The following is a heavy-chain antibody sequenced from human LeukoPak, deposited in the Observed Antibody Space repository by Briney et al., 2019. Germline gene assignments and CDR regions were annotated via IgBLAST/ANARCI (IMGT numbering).Heavy chain of an antibody. CDR3: AIRFGRLEAGGTPFDS. D-gene: IGHD6-13*01. V-gene: IGHV4-39*01. J-gene: IGHJ4*02. CDR1: GVSITSNRY. Sequence: SETLSLTCTVSGVSITSNRYWGWIRQPPGKGLEWIGSIFYSGTTYYNPSLKSRPTISLDTSKNQFSLKLSSVTAADTALYYCAIRFGRLEAGGTPFDSWGQGTLVTVSS. CDR2: IFYSGTT.